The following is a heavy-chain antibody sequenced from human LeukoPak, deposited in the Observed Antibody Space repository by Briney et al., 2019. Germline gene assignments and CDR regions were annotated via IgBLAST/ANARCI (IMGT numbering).Heavy chain of an antibody. D-gene: IGHD6-19*01. CDR1: GFTFSGHW. Sequence: GGSLRLSCAASGFTFSGHWLSWFRQAPGKGLEWVANINQDGSDKYFVDSVRGRFTISRDNAKNSLYLQMNSLRAEDTAVYYCAKDHGSGWFRVLGYWGQGTLVTVSS. V-gene: IGHV3-7*01. CDR3: AKDHGSGWFRVLGY. J-gene: IGHJ4*02. CDR2: INQDGSDK.